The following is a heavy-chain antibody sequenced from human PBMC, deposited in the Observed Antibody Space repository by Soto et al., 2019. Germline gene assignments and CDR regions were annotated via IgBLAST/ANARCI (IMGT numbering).Heavy chain of an antibody. CDR3: ARVKCRSSHPAYYGMDV. J-gene: IGHJ6*02. D-gene: IGHD2-2*01. Sequence: GGSLRLSCAASGFTFSSYEMPCVRQAPGKGLEGVSYSSSSGSTIYYADSVNGRFTISIDNAKNSLYLQMNSLRAEDTAVYYCARVKCRSSHPAYYGMDVWDQGTTVTVSS. CDR2: SSSSGSTI. CDR1: GFTFSSYE. V-gene: IGHV3-48*03.